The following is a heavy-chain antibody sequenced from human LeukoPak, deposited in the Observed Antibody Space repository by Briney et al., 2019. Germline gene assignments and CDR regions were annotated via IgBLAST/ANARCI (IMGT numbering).Heavy chain of an antibody. V-gene: IGHV1-18*01. CDR3: ARVSLGITGTTINWFDP. J-gene: IGHJ5*02. CDR1: GYTFTSYG. D-gene: IGHD1-7*01. CDR2: ISAYNDNI. Sequence: GASVKVSCKASGYTFTSYGISWVRQAPGQGLEWMGWISAYNDNINYAQNLQGRFTMTTDTSTSTAYMELRSLRPDDTAVYYCARVSLGITGTTINWFDPWGQGTLVTVSS.